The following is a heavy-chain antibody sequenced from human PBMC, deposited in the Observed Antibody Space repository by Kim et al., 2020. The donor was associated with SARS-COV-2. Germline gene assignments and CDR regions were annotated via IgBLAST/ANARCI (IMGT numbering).Heavy chain of an antibody. CDR1: GFTFNNYA. V-gene: IGHV3-23*01. CDR2: ISGSGDDT. Sequence: GGSLRLSCTTSGFTFNNYAMSWVRQAPGKGLQWVSVISGSGDDTYYADSVKGRFTISRDKSKNTLDLQMSSLRAEDTALDYCAKDGRGSAASGSFYVDSWGQGTLVTVSS. CDR3: AKDGRGSAASGSFYVDS. D-gene: IGHD2-15*01. J-gene: IGHJ4*02.